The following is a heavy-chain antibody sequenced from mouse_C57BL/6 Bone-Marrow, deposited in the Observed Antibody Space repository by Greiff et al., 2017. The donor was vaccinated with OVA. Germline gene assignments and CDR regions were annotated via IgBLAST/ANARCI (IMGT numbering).Heavy chain of an antibody. V-gene: IGHV1-81*01. CDR2: IYPRSGNT. D-gene: IGHD2-4*01. J-gene: IGHJ1*03. CDR1: GYTFTSYG. Sequence: VQLQQSGAELARPGASVKLSCKASGYTFTSYGISWVKQRTGQGLEWIGEIYPRSGNTYYNEEFKGKATLTADKSSSTAYMELRSLTSEDSAVYFCATGYYDYLYFDVWGTGTTGTVSS. CDR3: ATGYYDYLYFDV.